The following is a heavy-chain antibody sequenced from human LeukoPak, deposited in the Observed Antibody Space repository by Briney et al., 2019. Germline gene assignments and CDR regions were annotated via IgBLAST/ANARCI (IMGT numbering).Heavy chain of an antibody. V-gene: IGHV4-59*01. D-gene: IGHD6-19*01. Sequence: SETLSLTCTVSGGSISTYYCSWIRKPPGKGLEWIGHIYNSGSTNYNPSLKSRVTISVDTSKNQFSLKLSSVTAADTAVYYCARSPDGAVAGWYYFDYWGQGTLVTVSS. CDR1: GGSISTYY. J-gene: IGHJ4*02. CDR2: IYNSGST. CDR3: ARSPDGAVAGWYYFDY.